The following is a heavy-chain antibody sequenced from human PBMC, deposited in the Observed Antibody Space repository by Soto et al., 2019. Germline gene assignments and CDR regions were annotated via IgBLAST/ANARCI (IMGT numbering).Heavy chain of an antibody. CDR2: FYYSGTT. V-gene: IGHV4-39*01. Sequence: PSDTLSLICTFSGDSITASDSNCAWIRQPPWKGVEWIGTFYYSGTTSQNPPLRSRITISGDTSRNQFSLNLRSVTAADSGAYYWEKLVLDHVPTSALDDWCQGTV. CDR1: GDSITASDSN. D-gene: IGHD2-15*01. J-gene: IGHJ4*02. CDR3: EKLVLDHVPTSALDD.